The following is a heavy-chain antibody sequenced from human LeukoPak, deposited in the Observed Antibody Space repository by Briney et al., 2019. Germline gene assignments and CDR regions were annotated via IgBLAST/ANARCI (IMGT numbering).Heavy chain of an antibody. CDR2: ITDSGGST. CDR3: AKPSSGYTSFHI. D-gene: IGHD3-22*01. J-gene: IGHJ3*02. Sequence: PGGSLRLSCAASGFTFSNYAMSWVRQAPGKGLEWVSVITDSGGSTYYAGSVKGRFTISRDNSKNTLYLQMNSLRAEDTAVYFCAKPSSGYTSFHIWGRGTMVTVSS. CDR1: GFTFSNYA. V-gene: IGHV3-23*01.